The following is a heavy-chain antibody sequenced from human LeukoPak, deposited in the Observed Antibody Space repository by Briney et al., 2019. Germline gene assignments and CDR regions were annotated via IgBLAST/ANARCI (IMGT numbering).Heavy chain of an antibody. D-gene: IGHD5-24*01. CDR2: IIPIFGTA. Sequence: SVKVSCKASGGTFSSYAISWVRQAPGQGLEWMGGIIPIFGTANYAQKFLGRVTITTDESTSTAYMELSSLRSEDTAVYYCATGPFGGYNYYYYYYMDVWGKGTTVTVSS. CDR3: ATGPFGGYNYYYYYYMDV. J-gene: IGHJ6*03. V-gene: IGHV1-69*05. CDR1: GGTFSSYA.